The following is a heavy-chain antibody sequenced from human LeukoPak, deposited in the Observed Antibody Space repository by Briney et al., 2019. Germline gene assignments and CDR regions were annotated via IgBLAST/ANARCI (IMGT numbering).Heavy chain of an antibody. V-gene: IGHV1-69*01. J-gene: IGHJ5*02. Sequence: SVKVSCKASGGTFSSYAISWVRQAPGQGLEWMGGIIPIFGTANYAQKFQGRVTITADESTSTAYMELSSLRSEDTAVYYCARHVGNEIMYSSSGFDPWGQGTLVTVSS. D-gene: IGHD6-13*01. CDR1: GGTFSSYA. CDR2: IIPIFGTA. CDR3: ARHVGNEIMYSSSGFDP.